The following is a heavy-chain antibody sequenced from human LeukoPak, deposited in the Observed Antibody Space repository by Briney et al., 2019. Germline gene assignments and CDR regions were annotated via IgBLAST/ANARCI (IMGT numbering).Heavy chain of an antibody. CDR1: GFTFSGSA. Sequence: GGSLRLSCAASGFTFSGSAIHWVRQSSGKGLEWVSSISSSSTYIYYADSVKGRFTISRDNAKNSLYLQMNSLRAEDTAVYYCARDWNLFDPWGQGTLVAVSS. V-gene: IGHV3-21*01. J-gene: IGHJ5*02. D-gene: IGHD1-7*01. CDR3: ARDWNLFDP. CDR2: ISSSSTYI.